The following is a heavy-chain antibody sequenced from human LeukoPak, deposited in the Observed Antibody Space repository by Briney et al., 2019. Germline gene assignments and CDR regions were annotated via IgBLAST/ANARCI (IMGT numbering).Heavy chain of an antibody. CDR2: INHSGST. CDR1: GGSISSYY. D-gene: IGHD5-18*01. Sequence: SETLSLTCTVSGGSISSYYWSWIRQPPGKGLEWIGEINHSGSTNYNPSLKSRVTISVDTSKNQFSLKLSSVTAADTAVYYCARQYTAMGPFDYWGQGTLVTVSS. J-gene: IGHJ4*02. CDR3: ARQYTAMGPFDY. V-gene: IGHV4-34*01.